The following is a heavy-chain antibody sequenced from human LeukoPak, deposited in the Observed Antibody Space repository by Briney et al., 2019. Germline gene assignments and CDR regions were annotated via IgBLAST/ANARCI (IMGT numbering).Heavy chain of an antibody. CDR3: ARDLDIVVVPASWFYP. D-gene: IGHD2-2*03. V-gene: IGHV3-21*03. Sequence: GGSLRLSCAASGFTFSTYSMNWVRQAPGRGPEWVSSISSSSKYIYYADSVKGRFTISRDDAKNSLSLQMNSLRAEDTAVYYCARDLDIVVVPASWFYPWGQGTLVTVSS. CDR1: GFTFSTYS. CDR2: ISSSSKYI. J-gene: IGHJ5*02.